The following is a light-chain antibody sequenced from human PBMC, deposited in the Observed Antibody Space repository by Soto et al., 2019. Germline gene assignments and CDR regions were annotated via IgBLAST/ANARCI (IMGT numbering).Light chain of an antibody. CDR1: SSDVGGYNS. V-gene: IGLV2-14*03. CDR2: NVS. Sequence: QSVLTQPASVSGSPGQSIAISCTGTSSDVGGYNSVSWYQQHPGKAPKLMIYNVSNRPSGVSDRFSGSKSGNTASLTISGLQAEDEADYYCSSYTNSNTDVFGTGTKVTVL. J-gene: IGLJ1*01. CDR3: SSYTNSNTDV.